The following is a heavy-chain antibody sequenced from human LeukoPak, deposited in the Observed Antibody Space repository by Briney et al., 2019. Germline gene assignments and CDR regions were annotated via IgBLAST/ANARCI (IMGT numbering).Heavy chain of an antibody. CDR3: ARATFDRSGYYYYFDY. Sequence: ASVKVSCKASSYTSTSYIITWVRQAPGQGLEWMGWINTYSGLTNYAQKLQGRVSMTTDTSTSTAYLDLRSLRSDDTAVYYCARATFDRSGYYYYFDYWGQGTLVTVSS. J-gene: IGHJ4*02. CDR2: INTYSGLT. V-gene: IGHV1-18*01. CDR1: SYTSTSYI. D-gene: IGHD3-22*01.